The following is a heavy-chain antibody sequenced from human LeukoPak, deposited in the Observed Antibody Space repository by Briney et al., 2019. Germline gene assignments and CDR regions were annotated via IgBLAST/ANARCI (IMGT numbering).Heavy chain of an antibody. D-gene: IGHD5-24*01. CDR3: AQGGQLYYSMDV. V-gene: IGHV3-30*02. CDR1: GFTFSTYG. CDR2: IWFNRNKK. J-gene: IGHJ6*03. Sequence: GGSLRLSCAASGFTFSTYGMHWVRQAPGKGLEWVAFIWFNRNKKYYADSVKGRFTISRDNSKNTLYLQMNSLRPEDTAVYYCAQGGQLYYSMDVWGKGTTVAISS.